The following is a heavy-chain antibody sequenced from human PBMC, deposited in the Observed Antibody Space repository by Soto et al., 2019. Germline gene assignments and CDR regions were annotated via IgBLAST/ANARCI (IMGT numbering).Heavy chain of an antibody. Sequence: ASLKVSCKASGYTFTIYGISWVRQAPGQGLEWMGWISAYNGNTNYAQKLQGRVTMTTDTSTSTAYMELRSLRSDDTAVYYCARRRTIFGVETTDYWGQGTLVTVS. CDR3: ARRRTIFGVETTDY. CDR2: ISAYNGNT. D-gene: IGHD3-3*01. V-gene: IGHV1-18*01. J-gene: IGHJ4*02. CDR1: GYTFTIYG.